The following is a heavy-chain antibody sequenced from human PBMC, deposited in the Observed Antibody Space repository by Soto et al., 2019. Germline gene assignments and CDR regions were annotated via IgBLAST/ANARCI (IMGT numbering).Heavy chain of an antibody. D-gene: IGHD6-6*01. CDR2: IYSGGST. J-gene: IGHJ6*02. V-gene: IGHV3-53*01. CDR1: GFTVSSNY. CDR3: ARDRQLPMGYYYGMDV. Sequence: GSLRLSCAASGFTVSSNYMSWVRQAPGKGLEWVSVIYSGGSTYYADSVKGRFTISRDNSKNTLYLQMNSLRAEDTAVYYCARDRQLPMGYYYGMDVWGQGTTVTVSS.